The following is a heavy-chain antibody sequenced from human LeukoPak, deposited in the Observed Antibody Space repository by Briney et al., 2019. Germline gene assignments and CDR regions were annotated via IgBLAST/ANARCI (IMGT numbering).Heavy chain of an antibody. V-gene: IGHV4-4*02. D-gene: IGHD3-22*01. Sequence: PSGTLSLTCAVSGGSISSSNWWCWVRQPPGKGLEWIGEIYHSGSTNYNPSLKSRVTISVDKSKNQFSLKLSSVTAADTAVYYCARGDYYDSSGYYYNWFDPWGQGTLVTVSS. J-gene: IGHJ5*02. CDR3: ARGDYYDSSGYYYNWFDP. CDR2: IYHSGST. CDR1: GGSISSSNW.